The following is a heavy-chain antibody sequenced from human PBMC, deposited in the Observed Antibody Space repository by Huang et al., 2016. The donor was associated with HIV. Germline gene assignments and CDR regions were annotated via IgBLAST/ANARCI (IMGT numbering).Heavy chain of an antibody. J-gene: IGHJ3*01. CDR3: ARLSGGWYPETHAFDV. Sequence: QLQLQESGHGLVKPSENLSITCIVHGGSISTSTYYWCGLRQTPGTGLEWIGSFYFIRNPYYSTSLKSRVTGSVDTSGNQFSLKWGSVTAADTAIYYCARLSGGWYPETHAFDVWGQGTLVTVSS. CDR2: FYFIRNP. CDR1: GGSISTSTYY. V-gene: IGHV4-39*01. D-gene: IGHD6-19*01.